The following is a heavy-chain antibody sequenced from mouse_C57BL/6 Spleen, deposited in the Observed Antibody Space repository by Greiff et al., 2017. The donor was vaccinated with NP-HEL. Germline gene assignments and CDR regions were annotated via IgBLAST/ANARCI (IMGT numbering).Heavy chain of an antibody. CDR2: IHPSSGST. CDR3: AYDGSFDY. CDR1: GYTFTSYW. D-gene: IGHD2-1*01. J-gene: IGHJ2*01. Sequence: QVQLKQPGAELVKPGASVKLSCKASGYTFTSYWMHWVKQRPGQGLEWIGMIHPSSGSTNYTAQLTSKATMTVNKSSNTVYMPISSLTYDDSAVYDWAYDGSFDYWGQGTTLTVSS. V-gene: IGHV1-64*01.